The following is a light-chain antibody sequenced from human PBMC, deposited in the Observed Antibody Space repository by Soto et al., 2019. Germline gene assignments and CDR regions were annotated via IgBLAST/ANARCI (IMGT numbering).Light chain of an antibody. CDR3: MQAKQTPT. V-gene: IGKV2-28*01. J-gene: IGKJ1*01. Sequence: EIVMTQSPPSLSVIPGEPASLSCRSSQSVLHPNGNTYLDWYLQKPGQSPQLLIYLGFYRASGVSIRFSGSGTVTDFTLKISRVEAEDVGVYYCMQAKQTPTFGQGTKLEIQ. CDR2: LGF. CDR1: QSVLHPNGNTY.